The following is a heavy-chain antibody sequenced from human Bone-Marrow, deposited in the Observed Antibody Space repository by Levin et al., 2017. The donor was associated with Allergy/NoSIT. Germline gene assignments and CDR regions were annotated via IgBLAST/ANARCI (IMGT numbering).Heavy chain of an antibody. J-gene: IGHJ6*02. D-gene: IGHD1-26*01. CDR1: GFIFDDYG. CDR3: ARAMSGLSGGGVEFNYGLDV. Sequence: SCVGSGFIFDDYGIIWVRQVPGKGLEWVSGINWNGVVTGYADSVKGRFTISRDNAKNSVYLEMSDLRVEDTALFHCARAMSGLSGGGVEFNYGLDVWGQGAMVTVTS. CDR2: INWNGVVT. V-gene: IGHV3-20*01.